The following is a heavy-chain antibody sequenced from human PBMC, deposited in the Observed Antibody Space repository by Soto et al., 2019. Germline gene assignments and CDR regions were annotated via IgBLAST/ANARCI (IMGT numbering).Heavy chain of an antibody. CDR1: GFTFSSFG. V-gene: IGHV3-30*18. CDR2: ISYDGSNK. J-gene: IGHJ4*02. Sequence: QVQLVESGGGVVQPGGSLRLSWAASGFTFSSFGMHWVRQAPGKGLEWVAVISYDGSNKYYADSVKGRFTISRDNSKNTLYLQMNSLRAEDTAVYYCAKDGTGTRGYFDYWGQGTLVTVSS. D-gene: IGHD1-7*01. CDR3: AKDGTGTRGYFDY.